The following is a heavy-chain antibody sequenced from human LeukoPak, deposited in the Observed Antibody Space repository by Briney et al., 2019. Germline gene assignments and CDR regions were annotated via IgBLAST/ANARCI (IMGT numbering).Heavy chain of an antibody. D-gene: IGHD1-26*01. Sequence: GGSLRLSCAPSGFTFSSYAMTWVRQAPGKVLEWISGISGSGTGTYYADSVKGRFTISRDNAKNSLYLQMNSLRAEDTAVYYCARDRSYSSNFDYWGQGTLVTVSS. CDR3: ARDRSYSSNFDY. CDR2: ISGSGTGT. V-gene: IGHV3-23*01. CDR1: GFTFSSYA. J-gene: IGHJ4*02.